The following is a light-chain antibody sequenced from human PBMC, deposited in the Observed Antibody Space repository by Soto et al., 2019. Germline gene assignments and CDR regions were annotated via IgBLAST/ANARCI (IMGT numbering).Light chain of an antibody. V-gene: IGKV3-11*01. CDR1: QSVSSY. Sequence: EIVLTQSPPTLSLSPGERATLSCRASQSVSSYLAWYQQKPGQAPRLLIYDASNRATGIPARFSGSGSGTDFTLTISSLEPEDFAVYYCQQRGNWPLTFGGGTKVEI. CDR3: QQRGNWPLT. J-gene: IGKJ4*01. CDR2: DAS.